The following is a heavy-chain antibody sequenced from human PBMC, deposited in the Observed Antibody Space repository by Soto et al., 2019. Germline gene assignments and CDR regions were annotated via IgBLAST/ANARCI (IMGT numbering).Heavy chain of an antibody. CDR1: GYTFINYG. CDR2: ISGYNGNT. J-gene: IGHJ5*02. V-gene: IGHV1-18*01. Sequence: ASVKVSCKTFGYTFINYGISWVRQAPGEGLEWLGWISGYNGNTNSAQKVQGRVTMSTDTSTSTAYMELRSLRSDDTAVYYCARDIVTTRWFDLWGQGIRVTVSS. D-gene: IGHD4-17*01. CDR3: ARDIVTTRWFDL.